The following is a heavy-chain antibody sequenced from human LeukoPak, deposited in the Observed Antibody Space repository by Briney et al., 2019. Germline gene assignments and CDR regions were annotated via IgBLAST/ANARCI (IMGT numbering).Heavy chain of an antibody. D-gene: IGHD2-15*01. CDR2: ISSSSSYI. Sequence: GGSLRLSCAASGFTFSNHGMNWVRQAPGKGLEWVSSISSSSSYIYYADSVKGRFTISRDNAKNSLYLQMNSLRADDTAVYYCARETYCSGGSCYKGNAFDIWGQGTMVTVSS. CDR1: GFTFSNHG. J-gene: IGHJ3*02. CDR3: ARETYCSGGSCYKGNAFDI. V-gene: IGHV3-21*01.